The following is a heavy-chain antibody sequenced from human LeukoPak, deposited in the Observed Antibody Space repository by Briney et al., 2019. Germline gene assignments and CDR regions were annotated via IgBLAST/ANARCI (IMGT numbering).Heavy chain of an antibody. D-gene: IGHD6-19*01. V-gene: IGHV4-59*01. CDR3: AREAAVAGTYGMDV. CDR1: GDSISSYY. Sequence: SETLSLTCTVSGDSISSYYWSWLRQPPGKGLEWIGYIYYSGSTNYNPSLKSRVTISVDTPKNQFSLKLSSVTAADTAVYYCAREAAVAGTYGMDVWGQGTTVTVSS. J-gene: IGHJ6*02. CDR2: IYYSGST.